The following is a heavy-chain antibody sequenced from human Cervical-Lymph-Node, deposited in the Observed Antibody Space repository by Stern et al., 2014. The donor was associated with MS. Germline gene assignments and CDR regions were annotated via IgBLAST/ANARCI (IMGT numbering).Heavy chain of an antibody. J-gene: IGHJ4*02. V-gene: IGHV1-46*03. D-gene: IGHD1-1*01. CDR3: TRPLAGTTLLFDS. CDR2: ITPSGDTA. CDR1: GDTFTSHY. Sequence: QVQLVQSGAEVTRPGASVKVSCKASGDTFTSHYMHWVRQAPGQGLEWMGRITPSGDTATYAQKFQGRLTMTRDTSTRTTYMELSSLTSEDTAVYYCTRPLAGTTLLFDSWGQGTMVTVSS.